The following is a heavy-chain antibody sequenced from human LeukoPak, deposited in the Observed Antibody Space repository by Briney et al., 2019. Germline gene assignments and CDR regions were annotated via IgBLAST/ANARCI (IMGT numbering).Heavy chain of an antibody. V-gene: IGHV1-46*01. CDR3: ARDVSSTPDY. Sequence: GASVKVSCKASGYTLTSYYMHWVRQAPGQGLEWMGIINPSGGSTSYAQKFQGRVTMTRDTSTSTVYMELSSLRSEDTAAYYCARDVSSTPDYWGQGTLVTVSS. CDR1: GYTLTSYY. CDR2: INPSGGST. D-gene: IGHD6-13*01. J-gene: IGHJ4*02.